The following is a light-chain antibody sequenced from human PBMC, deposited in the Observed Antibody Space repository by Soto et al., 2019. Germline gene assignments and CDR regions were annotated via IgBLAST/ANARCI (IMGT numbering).Light chain of an antibody. Sequence: EIEMTQSPATLSVSPGERATLSCRASQSITSKLAWYQQKPGQSPRLLIFDASTRATGIPPRFSGDGSETEFTLTISSLQSEDFAVYFCQQYNRWPCTFGQGTRLEIK. CDR2: DAS. CDR3: QQYNRWPCT. V-gene: IGKV3-15*01. J-gene: IGKJ2*02. CDR1: QSITSK.